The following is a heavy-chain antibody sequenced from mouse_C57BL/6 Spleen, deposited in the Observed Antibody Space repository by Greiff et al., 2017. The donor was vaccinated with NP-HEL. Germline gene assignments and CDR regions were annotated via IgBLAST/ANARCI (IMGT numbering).Heavy chain of an antibody. CDR2: ISSGGDYI. CDR3: TRDNQLGSYFDY. J-gene: IGHJ2*01. Sequence: DVMLVESGEGLVKPGGSLKLSCAASGFTFSSYAMSWVRQTPEKRLEWVAYISSGGDYIYYADTVKGRFTISRDNARNTLYLQMSSLKSEDTAMYYCTRDNQLGSYFDYWGQGTTLTVSS. D-gene: IGHD4-1*02. V-gene: IGHV5-9-1*02. CDR1: GFTFSSYA.